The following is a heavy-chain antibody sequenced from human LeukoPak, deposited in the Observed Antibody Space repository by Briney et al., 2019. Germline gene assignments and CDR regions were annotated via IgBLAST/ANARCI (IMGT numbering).Heavy chain of an antibody. CDR1: GFTFSSYG. CDR3: AKGSGYGMDV. V-gene: IGHV3-30*18. D-gene: IGHD7-27*01. J-gene: IGHJ6*02. Sequence: GRSLRLSCAASGFTFSSYGMHWVRQAPGKGLEWVAVISYDGSNKYYEDSVKGRFTISRDNSKNTLYLQMNSLRAEDTAVYYCAKGSGYGMDVWGQGTTVTVSS. CDR2: ISYDGSNK.